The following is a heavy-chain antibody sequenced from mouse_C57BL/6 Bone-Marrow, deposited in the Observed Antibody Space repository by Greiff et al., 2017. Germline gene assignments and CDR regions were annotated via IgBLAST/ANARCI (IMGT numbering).Heavy chain of an antibody. J-gene: IGHJ1*03. CDR2: IDPENGDT. D-gene: IGHD1-1*01. CDR1: GFNIKDDY. Sequence: EVQLQQSGAELVRPGASVKLSCTASGFNIKDDYMHWVKQRPEQGLEWIGWIDPENGDTEYASKFQGKATITADTSSNTAYLQLSSLTSEDTAVYYCTYYYGSSGWYCDVWGTGTTVTVSS. V-gene: IGHV14-4*01. CDR3: TYYYGSSGWYCDV.